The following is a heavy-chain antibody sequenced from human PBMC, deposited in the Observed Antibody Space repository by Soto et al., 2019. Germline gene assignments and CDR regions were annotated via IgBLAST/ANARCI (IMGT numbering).Heavy chain of an antibody. Sequence: GGSLRLSCAVSGFTFSKFAMSWVRQAKGKGLEWVSAISGSGGRTYYADSVKGRITTSRDNSKNTLFLQMNSLRDEDTSVYYCARGDSYYDFGIECWGQGTVVTVSS. J-gene: IGHJ4*02. CDR3: ARGDSYYDFGIEC. CDR2: ISGSGGRT. V-gene: IGHV3-23*01. D-gene: IGHD3-3*01. CDR1: GFTFSKFA.